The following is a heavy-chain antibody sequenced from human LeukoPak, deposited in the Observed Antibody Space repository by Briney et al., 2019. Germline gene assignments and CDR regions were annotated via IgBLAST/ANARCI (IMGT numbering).Heavy chain of an antibody. CDR3: ARDNDYSNYEIVY. V-gene: IGHV3-53*01. CDR2: IYRDGTI. CDR1: GFTVSSNY. D-gene: IGHD4-11*01. Sequence: RGSLRLSCAASGFTVSSNYMGCVRQAPGKGLEWVSVIYRDGTIYYADSVKGRFTISRDNAKNSLYLQMNSLRDEDTAVYYCARDNDYSNYEIVYWGQGALVTVSS. J-gene: IGHJ4*02.